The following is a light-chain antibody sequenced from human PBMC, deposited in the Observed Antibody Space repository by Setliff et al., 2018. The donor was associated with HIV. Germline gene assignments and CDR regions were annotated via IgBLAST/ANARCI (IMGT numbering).Light chain of an antibody. CDR2: EVR. CDR3: SSYAITNTLP. J-gene: IGLJ1*01. V-gene: IGLV2-14*01. Sequence: GSPGQSITISCTGTSSDVGGYNYVSWYQQHPGKAPKLIIYEVRNRPSGVSNRFSGSKSGNTASLTISGLQTEDEGDYYCSSYAITNTLPFGTGTKVTVL. CDR1: SSDVGGYNY.